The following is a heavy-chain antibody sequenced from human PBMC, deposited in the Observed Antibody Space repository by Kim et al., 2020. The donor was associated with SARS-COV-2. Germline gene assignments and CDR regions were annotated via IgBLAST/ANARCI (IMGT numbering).Heavy chain of an antibody. Sequence: SETLSLTCTVSGGSISSYYWSWIRQPPGKGLEWIGYIYYSGSTNYNPSLKSRVTISVDTSKNQFSLKLSSVTAADTAVYYCARHRTPRITMIVVTPGGMDVWGRGPAVAVSS. CDR1: GGSISSYY. J-gene: IGHJ6*02. D-gene: IGHD3-22*01. CDR2: IYYSGST. V-gene: IGHV4-59*08. CDR3: ARHRTPRITMIVVTPGGMDV.